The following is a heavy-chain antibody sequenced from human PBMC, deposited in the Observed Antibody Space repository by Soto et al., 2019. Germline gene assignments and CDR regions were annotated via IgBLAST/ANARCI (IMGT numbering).Heavy chain of an antibody. CDR3: ARDEPYSYYGMDV. CDR1: GYTFTGYY. Sequence: ASVEVSCKASGYTFTGYYMHWVRQAPGQGLEWMGWINPNSGGTNYAQKFQGWVTMTRDTSISTAYMELSRLRSDDTAVYYCARDEPYSYYGMDVWGQRTTVTVSS. J-gene: IGHJ6*02. CDR2: INPNSGGT. V-gene: IGHV1-2*04.